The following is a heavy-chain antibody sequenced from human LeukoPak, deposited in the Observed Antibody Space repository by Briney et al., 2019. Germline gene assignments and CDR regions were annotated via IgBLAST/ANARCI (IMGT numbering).Heavy chain of an antibody. D-gene: IGHD6-19*01. CDR1: GFTFDDYA. Sequence: GRSLRLSCAASGFTFDDYAMHWVRQAPGEGLEWVSGISWNSGTIGYADSVKGRFTISRDNAKNSLSLQMNSLRAEDTALYYCVKVTYSSGWHSGYYFDYWGQGTLVTVS. V-gene: IGHV3-9*01. CDR3: VKVTYSSGWHSGYYFDY. CDR2: ISWNSGTI. J-gene: IGHJ4*02.